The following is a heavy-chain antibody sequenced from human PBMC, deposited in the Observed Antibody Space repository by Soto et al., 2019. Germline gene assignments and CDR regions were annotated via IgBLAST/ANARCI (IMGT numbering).Heavy chain of an antibody. V-gene: IGHV3-48*02. CDR3: ARGGAARPDY. D-gene: IGHD6-6*01. CDR1: GFTFSNYG. J-gene: IGHJ4*02. CDR2: ISSSGSTI. Sequence: EVQLVESGGGLVQRGGSLRLSCAVSGFTFSNYGLNWVRQAPGKGLAWVSYISSSGSTIQYAESLKGRFTISRDNAKNTLYLQMNSLRDEDTAVYYCARGGAARPDYWGQGTLVTVSS.